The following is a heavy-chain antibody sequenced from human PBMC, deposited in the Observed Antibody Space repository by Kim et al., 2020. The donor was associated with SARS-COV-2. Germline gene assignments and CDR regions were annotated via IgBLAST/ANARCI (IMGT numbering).Heavy chain of an antibody. J-gene: IGHJ3*02. CDR3: ARQWELLPSWAFDI. V-gene: IGHV1-18*01. CDR2: ISAYNGNT. D-gene: IGHD1-26*01. Sequence: ASVKVSCKASGYTFTSYGISWVRQAPGQGLEWMGWISAYNGNTNYAQKLQGRVTMTTDTSTSTAYMELRSLRSDDTAVYYCARQWELLPSWAFDIWGQGTMVTVSS. CDR1: GYTFTSYG.